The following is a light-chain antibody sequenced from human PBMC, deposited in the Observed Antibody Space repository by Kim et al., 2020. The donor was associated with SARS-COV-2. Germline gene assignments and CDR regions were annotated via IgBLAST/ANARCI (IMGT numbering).Light chain of an antibody. V-gene: IGKV1-33*01. CDR2: DAS. Sequence: SVGDRVTITCQASQDISNYLNWYQQKPGKAPKLLIYDASNLETGVPSRFSGSGSGTDFTFTISSLQPEDIATYYCQQYDNLPSTTFGQGTRLEIK. CDR3: QQYDNLPSTT. CDR1: QDISNY. J-gene: IGKJ5*01.